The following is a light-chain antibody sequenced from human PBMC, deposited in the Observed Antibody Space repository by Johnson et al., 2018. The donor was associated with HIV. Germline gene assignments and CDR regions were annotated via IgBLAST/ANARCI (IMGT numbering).Light chain of an antibody. CDR3: GTWDNSLSAGV. CDR2: DTD. V-gene: IGLV1-51*01. J-gene: IGLJ1*01. CDR1: SSNIGNNF. Sequence: LTQPPSVSAAPGQKVTVSCSGSSSNIGNNFVSWYQQVPGTAPKLLIYDTDKRPSGIPDRFSGSKSGTSATLGISGLQTGDEADYYCGTWDNSLSAGVFGSGTKVTVL.